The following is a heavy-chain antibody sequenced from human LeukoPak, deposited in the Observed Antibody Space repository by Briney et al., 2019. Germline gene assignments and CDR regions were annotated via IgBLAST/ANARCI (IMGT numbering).Heavy chain of an antibody. CDR2: IYTSGST. D-gene: IGHD3-22*01. CDR3: ARWRSSGYLYP. J-gene: IGHJ5*02. CDR1: GGSISSYY. V-gene: IGHV4-4*09. Sequence: PSETLSLTCTVSGGSISSYYWSWIRQPPGKGLEWIGYIYTSGSTNYNPSLKSRVTISVDTSKNQFSLKLSSVTAADTAVHYCARWRSSGYLYPWGQGTLVTVSS.